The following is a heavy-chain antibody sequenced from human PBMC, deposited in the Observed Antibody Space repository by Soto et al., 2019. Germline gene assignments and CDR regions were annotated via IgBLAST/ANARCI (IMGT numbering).Heavy chain of an antibody. Sequence: PSETLSLTCTVSGGSISSYYWSWIRQPPGKGLEWIGYIYYSGSTNYNPSLKSRVTISVDTSKNQFSLKLSSVTAADTAVYYCARGDYGDSQYYYYYCGMDVWGQGTTVTVSS. CDR2: IYYSGST. D-gene: IGHD4-17*01. CDR3: ARGDYGDSQYYYYYCGMDV. V-gene: IGHV4-59*01. CDR1: GGSISSYY. J-gene: IGHJ6*02.